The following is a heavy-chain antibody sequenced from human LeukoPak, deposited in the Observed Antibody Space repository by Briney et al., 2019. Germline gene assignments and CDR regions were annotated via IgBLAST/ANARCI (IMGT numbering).Heavy chain of an antibody. CDR1: GFTVSSNY. J-gene: IGHJ4*02. Sequence: GGSLRLSCAVSGFTVSSNYMRWVRQAPGKGLEWVSVIYTGGSTCSADSVKGRFTSSRDNSKSTLFLQMNSLRAEDTALYYCASATEDLSYFDYWGQGTLVTVSS. CDR3: ASATEDLSYFDY. CDR2: IYTGGST. V-gene: IGHV3-53*01.